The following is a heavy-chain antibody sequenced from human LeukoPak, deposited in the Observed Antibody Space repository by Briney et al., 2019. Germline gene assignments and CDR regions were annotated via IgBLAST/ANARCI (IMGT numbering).Heavy chain of an antibody. J-gene: IGHJ6*02. Sequence: SQTLSLTCAISGDSVSSNSAAWNWIRQSPSRGLEWLGRTYYRSKWYNDYAVSVKSRITINPDTSKNQFSLQLNSVTPEDTAVYYCARDIEDIVVVTAIQAYYHYGMDVWGQGTTVTVS. CDR2: TYYRSKWYN. D-gene: IGHD2-21*02. CDR1: GDSVSSNSAA. V-gene: IGHV6-1*01. CDR3: ARDIEDIVVVTAIQAYYHYGMDV.